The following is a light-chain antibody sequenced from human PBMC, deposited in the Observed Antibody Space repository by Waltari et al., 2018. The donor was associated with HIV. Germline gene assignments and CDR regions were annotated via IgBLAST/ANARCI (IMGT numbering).Light chain of an antibody. Sequence: SVLTQPPSVSGAPGQWVSISCTGNNSNIGAGYDVHWSRHSPGPAPKLVIYGDTIRPSGVPDRFSGSRSGNSVTLDIAGLRAEDEADYFCQSYDSSLSGLWVFGAGTKLTVL. J-gene: IGLJ3*02. CDR2: GDT. CDR3: QSYDSSLSGLWV. CDR1: NSNIGAGYD. V-gene: IGLV1-40*01.